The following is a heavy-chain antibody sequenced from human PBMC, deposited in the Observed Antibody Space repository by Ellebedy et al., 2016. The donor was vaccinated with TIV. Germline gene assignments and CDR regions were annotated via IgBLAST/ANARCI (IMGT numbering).Heavy chain of an antibody. Sequence: MPSETLSLTCTVSGGSISSSSYYWGWIRQPPGKGLEWIGSIYYSGSTYYNPSLKSRVTISVDTSKNQFSLKLSSVTAADTAVYYCARLASYDSSGYLDYWGQGTLVTVSS. CDR1: GGSISSSSYY. D-gene: IGHD3-22*01. CDR3: ARLASYDSSGYLDY. V-gene: IGHV4-39*01. J-gene: IGHJ4*02. CDR2: IYYSGST.